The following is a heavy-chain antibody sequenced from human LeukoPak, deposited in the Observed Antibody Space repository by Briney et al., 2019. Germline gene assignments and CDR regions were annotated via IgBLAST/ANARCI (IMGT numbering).Heavy chain of an antibody. D-gene: IGHD6-13*01. CDR2: IKQDGSEK. V-gene: IGHV3-7*01. CDR1: GFTFSSYW. J-gene: IGHJ6*02. Sequence: TGGSLRLSCAASGFTFSSYWMSWVRQAPGKGLEWVANIKQDGSEKYYVDSVKGRFTISRDNAKNSLYLQMNSLRAEDTAVYYCARELAASYYYYGMDVWGQGTTVTVSS. CDR3: ARELAASYYYYGMDV.